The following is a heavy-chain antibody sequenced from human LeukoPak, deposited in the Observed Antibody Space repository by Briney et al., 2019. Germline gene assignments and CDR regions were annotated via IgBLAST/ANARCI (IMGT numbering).Heavy chain of an antibody. CDR1: GFTFSSYA. CDR2: ISGSGGST. D-gene: IGHD3-9*01. J-gene: IGHJ2*01. CDR3: AKVDSFWYFDL. Sequence: PGGSLALSCAASGFTFSSYAMTWVRQAPGKGLEWVSAISGSGGSTYYADSVKGRFTVSRDNSKNTFFVQMNSLRADDTAVYYCAKVDSFWYFDLWGRGTLVTVSS. V-gene: IGHV3-23*01.